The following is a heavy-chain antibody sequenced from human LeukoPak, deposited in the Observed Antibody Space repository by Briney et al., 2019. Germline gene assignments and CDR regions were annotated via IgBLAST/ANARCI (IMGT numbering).Heavy chain of an antibody. Sequence: ASVKVSCKASGGTFSSHAISWVRQAPGQGLEWMGGIIPIFGTANYAQKFQGRVTITADESTSTAYMELSSLRSEDTAVYYCARDRMVAPPFPLMDDWGQGTTVTVSS. D-gene: IGHD2-8*01. V-gene: IGHV1-69*13. CDR3: ARDRMVAPPFPLMDD. CDR2: IIPIFGTA. J-gene: IGHJ6*02. CDR1: GGTFSSHA.